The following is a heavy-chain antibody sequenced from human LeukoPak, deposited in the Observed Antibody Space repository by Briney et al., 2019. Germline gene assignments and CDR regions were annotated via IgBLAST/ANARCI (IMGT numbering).Heavy chain of an antibody. CDR3: ATAGYYYYDSSGYFH. CDR2: FDPEDGET. J-gene: IGHJ4*02. Sequence: ASVKVSCKVSGYTLTELSMHWVRQAPGKGLEWMGGFDPEDGETIYAQKFRGRVTMTEDTSTDTAYMELSSLRSEDTAVYYCATAGYYYYDSSGYFHWGQGTLVTVSS. CDR1: GYTLTELS. V-gene: IGHV1-24*01. D-gene: IGHD3-22*01.